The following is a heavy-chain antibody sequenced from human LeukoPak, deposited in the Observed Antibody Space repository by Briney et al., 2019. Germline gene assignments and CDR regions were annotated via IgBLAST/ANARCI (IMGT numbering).Heavy chain of an antibody. D-gene: IGHD3-22*01. CDR1: GGSFSGYY. J-gene: IGHJ4*02. CDR3: ARAHYDSSGYSLHFDY. CDR2: INHSGST. Sequence: SETLSLTCAVYGGSFSGYYWSWIRQPPGKGLEWIGEINHSGSTNYNPSLKSRVTISVDTSKNQFSLKLSSVTAADTAVYYCARAHYDSSGYSLHFDYWGQGTLVTVSS. V-gene: IGHV4-34*01.